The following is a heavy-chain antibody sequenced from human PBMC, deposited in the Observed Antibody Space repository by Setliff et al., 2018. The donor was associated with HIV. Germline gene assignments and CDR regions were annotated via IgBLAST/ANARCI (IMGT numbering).Heavy chain of an antibody. CDR3: ASWGRGRRANYNLWSGSSWFDP. V-gene: IGHV4-31*11. CDR2: IYYNGST. CDR1: GGSIGSGGSY. D-gene: IGHD3-3*01. J-gene: IGHJ5*02. Sequence: PSETLSLTCAVSGGSIGSGGSYWSWIRQHPGKGLEWIGNIYYNGSTYCNPSLKSRVTISVDTSKNQFFLNLRSVTAADTAVYYCASWGRGRRANYNLWSGSSWFDPWGQGILVTVSS.